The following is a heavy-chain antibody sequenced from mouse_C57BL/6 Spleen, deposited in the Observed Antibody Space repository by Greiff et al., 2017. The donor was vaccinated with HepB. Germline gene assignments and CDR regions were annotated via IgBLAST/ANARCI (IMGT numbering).Heavy chain of an antibody. Sequence: VQLKESGEGLVKPGGSLKLSCAASGFTFSSYAMSWVRQTPEKRLEWVAYISSGGDYIYYADTVKGRFTISRDNARNTLYLQMSSLKSEDTAMYYCTRDRGDYYGSSSFDYWGQGTTLTVSS. CDR1: GFTFSSYA. V-gene: IGHV5-9-1*02. CDR3: TRDRGDYYGSSSFDY. CDR2: ISSGGDYI. D-gene: IGHD1-1*01. J-gene: IGHJ2*01.